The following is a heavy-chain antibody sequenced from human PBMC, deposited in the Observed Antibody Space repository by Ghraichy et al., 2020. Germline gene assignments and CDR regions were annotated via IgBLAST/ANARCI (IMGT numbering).Heavy chain of an antibody. V-gene: IGHV4-61*01. CDR3: ARVSSASWFDY. CDR1: GGSVTSGHYY. Sequence: ETLSLTCTVSGGSVTSGHYYWTWIRQSPGKGLECIGYIHYSGNTNYNPSLKSRVTISVDTSKNQFSLNLRSVTAADTALYYCARVSSASWFDYWGQGTLVTVSS. D-gene: IGHD2-2*01. J-gene: IGHJ4*02. CDR2: IHYSGNT.